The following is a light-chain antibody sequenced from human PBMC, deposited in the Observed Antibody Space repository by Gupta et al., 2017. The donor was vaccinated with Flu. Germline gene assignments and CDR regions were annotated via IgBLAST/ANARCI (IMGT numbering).Light chain of an antibody. CDR3: HWWYTSAWV. V-gene: IGLV3-9*01. J-gene: IGLJ3*02. CDR2: RDN. CDR1: KIEYKN. Sequence: SYELTQPLSVSVALGQTATIRCGGDKIEYKNVHWYQQKPVLAPQLVIYRDNSRASGSPERFSCSASVTTATLTISQAQAGDDDYYYCHWWYTSAWVFGGGTKLTVL.